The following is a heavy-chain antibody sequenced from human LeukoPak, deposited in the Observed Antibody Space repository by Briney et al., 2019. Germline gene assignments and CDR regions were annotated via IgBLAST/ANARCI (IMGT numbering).Heavy chain of an antibody. CDR2: INHSGST. Sequence: SETLSLTCAVYGGSFSGYYWSWIRQPPGKGLEWIGEINHSGSTNYNPSLKSRVTISVDTSKNQFSLKLSSVTAADTAVYYCAVRLNPAVNWFDPWGQGTLVTVSS. D-gene: IGHD6-19*01. J-gene: IGHJ5*02. CDR3: AVRLNPAVNWFDP. CDR1: GGSFSGYY. V-gene: IGHV4-34*01.